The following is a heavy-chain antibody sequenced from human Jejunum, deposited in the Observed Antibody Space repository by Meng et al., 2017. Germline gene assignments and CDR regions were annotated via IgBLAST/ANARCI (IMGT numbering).Heavy chain of an antibody. D-gene: IGHD4-17*01. CDR3: ATIDYGEVFFVY. CDR1: GASISTGIYY. Sequence: QVQLQDSGPGLVKPSATLSLTCTVSGASISTGIYYWSWIRQHPGKGLEWIGYIYDSGTTSYNPSLKSPVTISMDTSKNQFSLRLGSVTAADTAVYYCATIDYGEVFFVYWGQGTLVTVSS. V-gene: IGHV4-31*01. J-gene: IGHJ4*02. CDR2: IYDSGTT.